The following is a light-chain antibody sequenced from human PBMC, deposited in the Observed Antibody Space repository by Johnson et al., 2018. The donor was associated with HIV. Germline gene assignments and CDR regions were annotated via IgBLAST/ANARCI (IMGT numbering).Light chain of an antibody. Sequence: QSVLTQPPSVSAAPGQKVTISCSGSSSNIGNNYVSWYQQLPGTAPKLLIYENTKRPSGIPDRFSGSKSGTSATLGITGPQTGDEAEYYCGTWDRSLSAYVFGTRDKVSVL. V-gene: IGLV1-51*02. J-gene: IGLJ1*01. CDR1: SSNIGNNY. CDR3: GTWDRSLSAYV. CDR2: ENT.